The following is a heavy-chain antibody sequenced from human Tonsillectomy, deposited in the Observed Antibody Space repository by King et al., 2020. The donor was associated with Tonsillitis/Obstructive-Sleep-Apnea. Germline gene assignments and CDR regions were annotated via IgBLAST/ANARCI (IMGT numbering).Heavy chain of an antibody. D-gene: IGHD3-22*01. CDR2: ISRGGTNI. V-gene: IGHV3-11*01. CDR1: GFTFSDYY. Sequence: VQLVESGGGLVKPGGSLRLSCAASGFTFSDYYMSWIRQAPGRGLEGVSYISRGGTNIYYADSVKGRFTISRDNAKNSLYLQMNSLRAEDTAVYYCARDWGLYYDSSGHSDAFDIWGQGTMVTVSS. J-gene: IGHJ3*02. CDR3: ARDWGLYYDSSGHSDAFDI.